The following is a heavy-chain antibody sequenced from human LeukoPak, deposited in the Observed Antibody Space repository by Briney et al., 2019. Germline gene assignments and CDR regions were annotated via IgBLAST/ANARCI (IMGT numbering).Heavy chain of an antibody. D-gene: IGHD4-17*01. J-gene: IGHJ4*02. V-gene: IGHV3-30*01. Sequence: GGSLRLSCAASRFTFSSYAMHWVRQAPGKGLEWVAVISYDGSNKYYADSVKGRFTISRDNSKNTLYLQMNSLRAEDTAVYYCATLANDYGDFPMDYWGQGTLVTVSS. CDR1: RFTFSSYA. CDR2: ISYDGSNK. CDR3: ATLANDYGDFPMDY.